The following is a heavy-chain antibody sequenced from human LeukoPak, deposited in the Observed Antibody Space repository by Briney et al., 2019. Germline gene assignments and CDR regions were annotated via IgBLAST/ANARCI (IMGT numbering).Heavy chain of an antibody. CDR2: ISVSGNT. V-gene: IGHV3-23*01. Sequence: AGGSLRLSCAASGFTLSSYAMSWVRQGPGKGLEWVSAISVSGNTYHADSVKGWFTISRDSSKNTLYLQMNSLRAEDTAVYYCAELGITMIGGVWGKGTTVTISS. CDR1: GFTLSSYA. D-gene: IGHD3-10*02. J-gene: IGHJ6*04. CDR3: AELGITMIGGV.